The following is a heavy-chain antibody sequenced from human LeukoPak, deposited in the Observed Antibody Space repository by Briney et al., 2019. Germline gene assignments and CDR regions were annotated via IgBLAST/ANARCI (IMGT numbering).Heavy chain of an antibody. CDR2: IGTSSTTI. J-gene: IGHJ6*03. CDR1: GFTFSSYS. V-gene: IGHV3-48*01. Sequence: GGSLRLSCAAPGFTFSSYSMNWVRQAPGKGLEWVSNIGTSSTTIYYADSVKGRFAISRDNAKNSLYLQMNSLRADDTAVYYCARFAAGGSYYYYMDVWGKGTTVTVSS. D-gene: IGHD6-25*01. CDR3: ARFAAGGSYYYYMDV.